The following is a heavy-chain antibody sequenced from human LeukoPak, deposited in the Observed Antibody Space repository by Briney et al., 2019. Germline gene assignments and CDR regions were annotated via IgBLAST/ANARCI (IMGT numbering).Heavy chain of an antibody. CDR3: ARHGTTYYYDSSGYA. V-gene: IGHV4-34*01. CDR2: INHSGST. J-gene: IGHJ5*02. D-gene: IGHD3-22*01. Sequence: SETLSLTCAVYGGSFSGYYWSWIRQPPGKGLEWIGEINHSGSTNYNPSLKSRVTISVDTSKNQFSLKLSSVTAADTAVYYCARHGTTYYYDSSGYAWGQGTLATISS. CDR1: GGSFSGYY.